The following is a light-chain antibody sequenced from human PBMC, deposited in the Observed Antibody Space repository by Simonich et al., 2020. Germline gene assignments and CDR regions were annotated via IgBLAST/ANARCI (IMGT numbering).Light chain of an antibody. CDR2: SNN. J-gene: IGLJ3*02. CDR1: RSNIGSNT. CDR3: AAWDDSLNGPV. V-gene: IGLV1-44*01. Sequence: QSVLTQPPSASGTPGQRVHISCSGSRSNIGSNTVNWYQQLPGTAPKLLIYSNNQRPSGVPDRFSGSKSGPSASLAISGLQSEDEADYYCAAWDDSLNGPVFGGGTKLTVL.